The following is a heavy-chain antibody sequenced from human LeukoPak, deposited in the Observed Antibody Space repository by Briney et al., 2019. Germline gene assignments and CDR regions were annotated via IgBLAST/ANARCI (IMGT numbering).Heavy chain of an antibody. J-gene: IGHJ4*02. CDR1: GSSFTSYL. D-gene: IGHD2/OR15-2a*01. V-gene: IGHV5-51*01. CDR3: ARSYLSAPDY. Sequence: GESLKISCKGSGSSFTSYLVGWVRPMPGKGLEWMGIIYPGDSDTRYSPSFQGQVTISADKSISTAYLQWSSLKASDTAMYYCARSYLSAPDYWGQGTLVTVSS. CDR2: IYPGDSDT.